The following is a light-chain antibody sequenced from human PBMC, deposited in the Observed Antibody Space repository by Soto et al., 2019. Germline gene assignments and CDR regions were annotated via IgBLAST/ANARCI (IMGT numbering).Light chain of an antibody. J-gene: IGKJ5*01. CDR3: QQYNYLIT. CDR1: QSVGSSY. V-gene: IGKV3-20*01. Sequence: EIVLTQSPGTLSLSPGESTTLSGRASQSVGSSYLAWYQHKPGQAPRLLIYGATSRATGIPDRFSGSGSGTDFTLTISRLEPEDFAVYFCQQYNYLITFGQGTRLEIK. CDR2: GAT.